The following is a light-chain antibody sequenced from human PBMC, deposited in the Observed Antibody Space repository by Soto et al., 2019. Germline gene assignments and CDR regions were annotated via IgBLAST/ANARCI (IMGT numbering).Light chain of an antibody. CDR2: DAY. V-gene: IGKV1-33*01. CDR3: QQYNKLLPTWT. CDR1: QVITNY. J-gene: IGKJ1*01. Sequence: DIQMAQSTSSLSAPVGNRVTITRQAIQVITNYLNWYQQKPEKAPKLLKYDAYSLETGVPSRFSGGGSGRHFTFIISNLQREDIEKFYGQQYNKLLPTWTFGEGTKVDI.